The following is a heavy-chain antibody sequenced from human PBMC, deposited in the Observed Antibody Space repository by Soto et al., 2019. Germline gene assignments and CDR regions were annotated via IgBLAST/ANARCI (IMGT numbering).Heavy chain of an antibody. CDR1: GFTFSDHY. D-gene: IGHD1-26*01. CDR2: IRNRGNSYST. Sequence: EVQLVESGGGLVQPGGSLRLSCEASGFTFSDHYMDWVRQAPGMGLEWVGRIRNRGNSYSTEYAASVRGRVTVSRDDSKSSLYLQMNSLTAEDTAVYYCASSWDAHRDFDYWGQGTLVTVSS. CDR3: ASSWDAHRDFDY. J-gene: IGHJ4*02. V-gene: IGHV3-72*01.